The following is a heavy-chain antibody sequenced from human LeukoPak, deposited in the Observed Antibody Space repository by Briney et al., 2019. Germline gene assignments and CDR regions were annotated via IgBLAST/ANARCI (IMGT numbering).Heavy chain of an antibody. CDR1: GGSISSYS. Sequence: SETLSLTCTVSGGSISSYSWSWIWQPAGKGLEWIGRIYTSGSTNYNPSLKSRVTMSVDTSKNQFSLKLSSVTAADTAVYYCARGSGYDFWSGLRSYYYYYMDVWGKGTTVTVSS. CDR3: ARGSGYDFWSGLRSYYYYYMDV. CDR2: IYTSGST. J-gene: IGHJ6*03. D-gene: IGHD3-3*01. V-gene: IGHV4-4*07.